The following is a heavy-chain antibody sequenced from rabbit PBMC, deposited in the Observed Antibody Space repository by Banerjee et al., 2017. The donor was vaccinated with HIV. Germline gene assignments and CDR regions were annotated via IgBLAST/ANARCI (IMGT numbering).Heavy chain of an antibody. J-gene: IGHJ6*01. CDR3: ARGYYTDGLHL. CDR1: GFDFSNYYM. Sequence: QEQLKETGGGLVQPGGSLTLSCKASGFDFSNYYMSWVRQAPGKGLEWIACIFAGSSGATYYASWAKGRFTISKTSSTTVTLQMTSLTAADTATYFCARGYYTDGLHLWGQGTLVTVS. CDR2: IFAGSSGAT. V-gene: IGHV1S45*01. D-gene: IGHD8-1*01.